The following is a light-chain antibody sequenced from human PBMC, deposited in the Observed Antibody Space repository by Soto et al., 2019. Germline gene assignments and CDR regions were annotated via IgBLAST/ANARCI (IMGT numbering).Light chain of an antibody. Sequence: EIVMTQSPATLSVSPGERATLSCRASQSVSNNLAWYQKKPGQAPRLLIYGASTRATGIPARFSGRGSGTEFTLTISSLQSEDFAFFYCQQYNNWWTFGQGTRVEIK. J-gene: IGKJ1*01. CDR2: GAS. CDR1: QSVSNN. V-gene: IGKV3-15*01. CDR3: QQYNNWWT.